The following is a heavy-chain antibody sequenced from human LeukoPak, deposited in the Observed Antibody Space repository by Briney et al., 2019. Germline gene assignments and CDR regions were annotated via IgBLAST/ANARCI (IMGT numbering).Heavy chain of an antibody. D-gene: IGHD2-8*01. V-gene: IGHV4-4*07. J-gene: IGHJ4*02. Sequence: SETLSLTCTVSGGSNSSYYWSWIRQPAGKGLEWIGRIYTSGSTNYNPSLKSRVTMSVDTSKNQFSLKLSSVTAADTAVYYCARDIQGDMEYCTNGVCYTAFDYWGQGTLVTVSS. CDR3: ARDIQGDMEYCTNGVCYTAFDY. CDR1: GGSNSSYY. CDR2: IYTSGST.